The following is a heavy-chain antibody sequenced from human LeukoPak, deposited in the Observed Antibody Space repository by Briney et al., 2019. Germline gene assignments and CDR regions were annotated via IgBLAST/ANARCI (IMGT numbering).Heavy chain of an antibody. CDR2: IYYSGST. D-gene: IGHD5-24*01. Sequence: PSETLSLTCNVSGYSISSDYYWAWIRQPPGKGLEWIGYIYYSGSTNYNPSLKSRVTISVDTSKNQFSLKLSSVTAADTAVYYCARADGYYYGMDVWGQGTTVTVSS. CDR1: GYSISSDYY. J-gene: IGHJ6*02. V-gene: IGHV4-59*01. CDR3: ARADGYYYGMDV.